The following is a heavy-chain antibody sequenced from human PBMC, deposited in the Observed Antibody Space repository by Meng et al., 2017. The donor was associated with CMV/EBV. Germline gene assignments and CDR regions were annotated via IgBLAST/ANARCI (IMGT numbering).Heavy chain of an antibody. CDR3: ASYADYYDSSGYYYGVFDY. J-gene: IGHJ4*02. Sequence: SETLSLTCTVSGGSISSSSYYWSWIRQPPGKGLEWIGYIYYSGSTNYNPSLKSRVTISVDTSKNQFSLKLSSVTAADTAVYYCASYADYYDSSGYYYGVFDYWGQGTLVTVSS. V-gene: IGHV4-61*01. CDR2: IYYSGST. D-gene: IGHD3-22*01. CDR1: GGSISSSSYY.